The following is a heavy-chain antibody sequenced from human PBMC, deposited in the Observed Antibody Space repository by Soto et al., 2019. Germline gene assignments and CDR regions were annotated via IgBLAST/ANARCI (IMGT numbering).Heavy chain of an antibody. CDR2: IYHSGST. CDR3: ARGVVTGSLGLDYFDY. D-gene: IGHD2-21*02. V-gene: IGHV4-30-2*01. Sequence: SETLSLTCDVSGGSISSGGYSWSWIRQPPGKGLEWIGYIYHSGSTYYNPSLKSRVTISVDRSKNQFSLKLSSVTAADTAVYYCARGVVTGSLGLDYFDYWGQGTLVTVSS. J-gene: IGHJ4*02. CDR1: GGSISSGGYS.